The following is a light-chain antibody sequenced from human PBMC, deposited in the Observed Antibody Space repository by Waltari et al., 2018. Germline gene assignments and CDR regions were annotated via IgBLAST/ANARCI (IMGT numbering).Light chain of an antibody. CDR3: QQTYSFTRT. CDR2: AAS. CDR1: QTISRY. V-gene: IGKV1-39*01. J-gene: IGKJ1*01. Sequence: DIQMTQSPSSLSASVGDRVTITCRASQTISRYLNWYQQKPGKAPNLLSYAASSLQGGVPSRFSGSGSGRDFTLIITSLQPEDFATYYCQQTYSFTRTFGQGTKVEIK.